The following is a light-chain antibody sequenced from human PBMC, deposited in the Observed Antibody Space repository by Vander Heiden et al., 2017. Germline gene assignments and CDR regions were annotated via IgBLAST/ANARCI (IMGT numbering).Light chain of an antibody. V-gene: IGKV2-28*01. CDR3: MQALQTPRT. CDR1: QGLLHSNGYNY. CDR2: LGS. J-gene: IGKJ4*01. Sequence: DIVMTQSPLSLPVTPGEPASISCRSSQGLLHSNGYNYLDWYLQKPGQSPQLLIYLGSNRASGVPDRFSGSGSGTDFTLNISRVEAEDVGVYYCMQALQTPRTFGRGTKVEIK.